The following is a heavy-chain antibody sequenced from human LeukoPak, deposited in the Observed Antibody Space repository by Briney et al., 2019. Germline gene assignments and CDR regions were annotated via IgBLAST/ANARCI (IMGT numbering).Heavy chain of an antibody. CDR3: AKVYGSGSYFTSFDY. CDR1: GFTFTNYA. J-gene: IGHJ4*02. D-gene: IGHD3-10*01. CDR2: LSAGGGTT. V-gene: IGHV3-23*01. Sequence: QPWGSLRLSCAASGFTFTNYALNWVRQAPGKGLEWVSILSAGGGTTYYADSVKGRFTISKDNSKNTLYLQMNSLRAEDTAVYYCAKVYGSGSYFTSFDYWGQGTLVTVSS.